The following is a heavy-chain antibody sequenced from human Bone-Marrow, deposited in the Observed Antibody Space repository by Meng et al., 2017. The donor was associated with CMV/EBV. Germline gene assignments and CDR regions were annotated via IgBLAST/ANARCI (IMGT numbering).Heavy chain of an antibody. CDR2: MNPNSGNT. D-gene: IGHD1-26*01. Sequence: ASVKVSCKASGYTFTSYDINWVRQATGQGLEWMGWMNPNSGNTGYAQKFQGRVTITRNTSISTAYMELSSLRSEDTAVYYCARGTRLYSGSSDYWAQGTLVTVPS. CDR3: ARGTRLYSGSSDY. V-gene: IGHV1-8*03. J-gene: IGHJ4*02. CDR1: GYTFTSYD.